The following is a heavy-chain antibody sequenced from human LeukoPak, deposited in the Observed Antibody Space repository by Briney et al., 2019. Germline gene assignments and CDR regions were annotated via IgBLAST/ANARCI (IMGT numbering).Heavy chain of an antibody. D-gene: IGHD3-3*01. J-gene: IGHJ4*02. CDR3: VRQGYYDFWSGQHDY. CDR2: IYYSGST. V-gene: IGHV4-39*01. Sequence: SETLSLTCTVSGGSISSSSYYWGWIRQPPGKGLEWLGSIYYSGSTYYNPSLKSRVTISVDTSKNQFSLKLSSVTAADTAVYYCVRQGYYDFWSGQHDYWGQGTLVTVSS. CDR1: GGSISSSSYY.